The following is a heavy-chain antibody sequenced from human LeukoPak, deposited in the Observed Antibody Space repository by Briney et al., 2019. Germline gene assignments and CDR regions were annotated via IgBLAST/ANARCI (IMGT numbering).Heavy chain of an antibody. CDR1: GYTFTSYD. D-gene: IGHD1-26*01. J-gene: IGHJ4*02. CDR3: ARVLGGIVGATGPDY. Sequence: GASVKVSCKASGYTFTSYDINWVRQATGQGLEWMGWMNPNSGNTGYAQKFQGRVTITTDESTSTAYMELSSLRSEDTAVYYCARVLGGIVGATGPDYWGQGTLVTVSS. CDR2: MNPNSGNT. V-gene: IGHV1-8*01.